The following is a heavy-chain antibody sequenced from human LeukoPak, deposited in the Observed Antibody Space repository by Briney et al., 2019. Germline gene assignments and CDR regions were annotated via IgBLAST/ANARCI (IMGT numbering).Heavy chain of an antibody. J-gene: IGHJ4*02. CDR2: IYTSGST. D-gene: IGHD6-25*01. CDR3: ARDSAEPAWDH. V-gene: IGHV4-4*07. Sequence: SETLSLTCTVSGGSIISYYWTWIRQPAGKGLEWIGRIYTSGSTNYNSSLKSRVTMSVDTSKNQFSLNLTSVTAADTAVYYCARDSAEPAWDHWGQGTLVTVSS. CDR1: GGSIISYY.